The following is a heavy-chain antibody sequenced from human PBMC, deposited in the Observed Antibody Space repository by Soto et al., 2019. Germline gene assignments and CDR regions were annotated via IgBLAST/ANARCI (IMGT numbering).Heavy chain of an antibody. CDR1: GFTFRSYV. V-gene: IGHV3-30*19. CDR3: ARWGTTGGLDV. Sequence: QVQLVESGGGVVQPGTSLRVSCVGSGFTFRSYVIHWVRQAPGKGLEWVALTSYDGSDKYYDDSVRGRFTISRDNSRNTVDLQMDSLRLEDTALYYCARWGTTGGLDVWGQGTLVSVSS. D-gene: IGHD3-16*01. CDR2: TSYDGSDK. J-gene: IGHJ1*01.